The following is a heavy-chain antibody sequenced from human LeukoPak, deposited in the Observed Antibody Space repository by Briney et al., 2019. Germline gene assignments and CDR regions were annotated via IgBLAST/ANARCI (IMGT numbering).Heavy chain of an antibody. V-gene: IGHV4-39*01. Sequence: SETLSLTCTVSGGSISSSSYYWGWIRQPPGKGLEWIGSIYYSGSTYYNPSLKSRVTISVDTSKNQFSLKLSSVTAADTAVYYCARRAHSGSYYRGHWFDPWGQGTLVTVSS. D-gene: IGHD1-26*01. J-gene: IGHJ5*02. CDR2: IYYSGST. CDR3: ARRAHSGSYYRGHWFDP. CDR1: GGSISSSSYY.